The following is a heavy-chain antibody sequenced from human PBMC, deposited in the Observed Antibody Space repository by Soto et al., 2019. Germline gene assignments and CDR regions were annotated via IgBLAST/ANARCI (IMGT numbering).Heavy chain of an antibody. V-gene: IGHV1-3*01. CDR3: ARDPRNCSGGSCYRAFDY. J-gene: IGHJ4*02. CDR1: GYTFTSYA. CDR2: INAGNGNT. D-gene: IGHD2-15*01. Sequence: ASVKVSCKASGYTFTSYAMHWVRQAPGQRLEWMGWINAGNGNTKYSQKFQGRVTITRDTSASTAYMELSSLRSEDTAVYYCARDPRNCSGGSCYRAFDYWGQGTLVTVSS.